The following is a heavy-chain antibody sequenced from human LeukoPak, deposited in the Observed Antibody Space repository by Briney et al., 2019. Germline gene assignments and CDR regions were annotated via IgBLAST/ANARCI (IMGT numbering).Heavy chain of an antibody. J-gene: IGHJ5*02. CDR1: GFTFTSSA. CDR2: MNPNSGNT. D-gene: IGHD3-16*02. V-gene: IGHV1-8*03. Sequence: SVKVSCKASGFTFTSSAMQWVRQATGQGLEWMGWMNPNSGNTGYAQKFQGRVTITRNTSISTVYMELSSLRSEDTAVYYCARGRGELSSWGQGTLVTVSS. CDR3: ARGRGELSS.